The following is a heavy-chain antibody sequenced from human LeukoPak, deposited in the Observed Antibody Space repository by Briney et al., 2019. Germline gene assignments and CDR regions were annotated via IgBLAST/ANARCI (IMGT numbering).Heavy chain of an antibody. CDR1: GYSFTSCW. Sequence: GESLKISCKGSGYSFTSCWIGWVRQMPGKGLEWMGIIYPGDSDTRYSPSFQGQVTISADKSISTAYLQWSSLKASDTAMYYCARSRWLPFLDYYYYYGMDVWGQGTTVTVSS. V-gene: IGHV5-51*01. J-gene: IGHJ6*02. CDR2: IYPGDSDT. CDR3: ARSRWLPFLDYYYYYGMDV. D-gene: IGHD3-22*01.